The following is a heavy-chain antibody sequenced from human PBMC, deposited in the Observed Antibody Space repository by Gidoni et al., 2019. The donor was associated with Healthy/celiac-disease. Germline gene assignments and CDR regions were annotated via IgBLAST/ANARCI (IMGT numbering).Heavy chain of an antibody. CDR1: GFTFSSYG. CDR3: ARELPTFYYYGSGAFDY. CDR2: IWYDGSNK. V-gene: IGHV3-33*01. Sequence: QVQLVESAGGVVEPGRSLRLSCAASGFTFSSYGMHWVRQAPGKGLEWVAVIWYDGSNKYYADSVKGRFTISRDNSKNTLYLQMNSLRAEDTAVYYCARELPTFYYYGSGAFDYWGQGTLVTVSS. D-gene: IGHD3-10*01. J-gene: IGHJ4*02.